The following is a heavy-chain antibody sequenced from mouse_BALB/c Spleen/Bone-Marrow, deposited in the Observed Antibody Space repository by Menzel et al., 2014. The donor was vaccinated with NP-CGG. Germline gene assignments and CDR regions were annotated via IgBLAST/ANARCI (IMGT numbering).Heavy chain of an antibody. V-gene: IGHV2-6-5*01. Sequence: VQLVESGPGLVAPSQSLSITCTVSGFSLTDYGVSWIRQPPGKGLEWLGVIWGGGSTYYNSALKSRLSISKDNSKSQVFFKLNSLQTVDTAMYYCAKLGRSYYYFDVWGAGTTVTVSS. D-gene: IGHD1-1*01. CDR1: GFSLTDYG. CDR2: IWGGGST. J-gene: IGHJ1*01. CDR3: AKLGRSYYYFDV.